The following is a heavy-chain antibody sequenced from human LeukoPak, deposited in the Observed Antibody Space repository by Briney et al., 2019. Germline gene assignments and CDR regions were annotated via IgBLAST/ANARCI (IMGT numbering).Heavy chain of an antibody. CDR3: AGAVTGYYLSHYYFPY. V-gene: IGHV4-30-4*01. J-gene: IGHJ4*02. CDR2: IYYNGIT. Sequence: SQTLSLTCTVSGDSISSGDDYWAWDRQPQGRGREWLGYIYYNGITYSNPSLKSLVIISVDHPKNLFSLKLSSVTAADTAVYYCAGAVTGYYLSHYYFPYWGRGTLVTVSS. D-gene: IGHD3-9*01. CDR1: GDSISSGDDY.